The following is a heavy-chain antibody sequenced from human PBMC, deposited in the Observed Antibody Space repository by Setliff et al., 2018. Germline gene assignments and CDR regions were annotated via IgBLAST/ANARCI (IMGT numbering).Heavy chain of an antibody. CDR2: IYYSGST. J-gene: IGHJ6*02. CDR1: GGSISSYY. CDR3: ARGGGYYFGYYYYGMDV. V-gene: IGHV4-59*01. D-gene: IGHD3-22*01. Sequence: PSETLSLTCTVSGGSISSYYWSWIRQPPGKGLEWIGYIYYSGSTNYNPSLKSRVTISVDTSKNQFSLKLSSVTAAGTAVYYCARGGGYYFGYYYYGMDVWGQGTTVTVSS.